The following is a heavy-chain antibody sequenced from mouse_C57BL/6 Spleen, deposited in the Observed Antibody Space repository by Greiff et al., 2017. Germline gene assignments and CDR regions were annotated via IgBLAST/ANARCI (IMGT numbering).Heavy chain of an antibody. CDR1: GYTFTEYT. CDR3: ARHEEGGEVYDSAWFAY. D-gene: IGHD2-3*01. V-gene: IGHV1-62-2*01. CDR2: FYPGSGSI. J-gene: IGHJ3*01. Sequence: VQLQQSGAELVKPGASVKLSCKASGYTFTEYTIHWVKQRSGQGLEWIGWFYPGSGSIKYNEKFKDKATLTADKSSSTVYMELRRLTSEDSAVYFGARHEEGGEVYDSAWFAYWGQGTLVTVSA.